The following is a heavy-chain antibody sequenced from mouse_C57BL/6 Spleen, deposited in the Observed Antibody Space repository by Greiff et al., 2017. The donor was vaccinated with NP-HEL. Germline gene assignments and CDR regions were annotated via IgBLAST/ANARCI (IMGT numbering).Heavy chain of an antibody. V-gene: IGHV5-6*01. CDR1: GFTFSSYG. CDR3: ARQGQLRLPPFDY. CDR2: ISSGGSYT. J-gene: IGHJ2*01. Sequence: EVQVVESGGDLVKPGGSLKLSCAASGFTFSSYGMSWVRQTPDKRLEWVATISSGGSYTYYPDSVKGRFTISRDNAKNTLYLQMSSLKSEDTAMYYCARQGQLRLPPFDYWGQGTTLTVSS. D-gene: IGHD3-2*02.